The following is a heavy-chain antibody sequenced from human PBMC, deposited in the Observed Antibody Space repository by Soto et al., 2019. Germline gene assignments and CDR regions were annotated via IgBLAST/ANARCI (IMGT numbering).Heavy chain of an antibody. D-gene: IGHD2-2*01. CDR2: IYYSGSA. CDR3: ARGYSSSWAPYYSGMDV. Sequence: SETLSLTCTVSGSIRSYYWSWIRQPPGKGLEWIGYIYYSGSAHYSPSLRSRVTISVDISKNQFSLKLSSVTAADTAVYYCARGYSSSWAPYYSGMDVWGQGTTVTVSS. CDR1: GSIRSYY. J-gene: IGHJ6*02. V-gene: IGHV4-59*01.